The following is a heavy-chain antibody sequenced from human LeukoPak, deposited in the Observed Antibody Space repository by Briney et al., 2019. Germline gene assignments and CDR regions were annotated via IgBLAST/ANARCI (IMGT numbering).Heavy chain of an antibody. CDR2: IYHSGST. Sequence: SETLSLTCAVSGYSISSGYYWGWIRQPPGKGLEWIGSIYHSGSTYYNPSLKGRVTISVDTSKNQFSLKLSSVTAADTAVYYCARRNSGNSEVDYWGQGTLVTVSS. CDR3: ARRNSGNSEVDY. V-gene: IGHV4-38-2*01. CDR1: GYSISSGYY. D-gene: IGHD1-26*01. J-gene: IGHJ4*02.